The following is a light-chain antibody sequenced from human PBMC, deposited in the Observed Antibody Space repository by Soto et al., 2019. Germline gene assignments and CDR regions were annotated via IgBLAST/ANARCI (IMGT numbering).Light chain of an antibody. J-gene: IGKJ1*01. V-gene: IGKV3-15*01. CDR2: GAS. Sequence: EVVMTQSPATLSLSPGERATLSCRASQSVSSNYLAWYQQIPGQAPRLLIYGASTRATGIPARFSGSGSGTEFTLTISSLQSEDFAVYYCQQYNNWPRTFGQGTKVDIK. CDR3: QQYNNWPRT. CDR1: QSVSSN.